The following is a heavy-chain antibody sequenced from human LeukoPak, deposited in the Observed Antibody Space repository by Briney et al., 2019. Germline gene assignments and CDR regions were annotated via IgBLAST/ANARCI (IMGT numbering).Heavy chain of an antibody. D-gene: IGHD1-1*01. CDR1: GFTFSSYW. V-gene: IGHV3-48*01. J-gene: IGHJ6*02. CDR2: IDSSSDNK. CDR3: ARGLEDGMDV. Sequence: GGSLRLSCAASGFTFSSYWMSWVRQAPGKGLEWVSYIDSSSDNKHYADSVKGRFTISRDNSKNTLYLQMNSLRAEDTAVYYCARGLEDGMDVWGQGTTVTVSS.